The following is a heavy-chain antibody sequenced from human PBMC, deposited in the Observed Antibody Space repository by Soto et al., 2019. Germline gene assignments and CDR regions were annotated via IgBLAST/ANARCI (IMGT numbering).Heavy chain of an antibody. CDR2: IIPIFGTA. J-gene: IGHJ5*02. CDR1: GGTFSSYA. D-gene: IGHD1-20*01. V-gene: IGHV1-69*01. Sequence: QVQLVQSGAEVKKPGSSVKVSCKASGGTFSSYAISWVRQAPGQGLEWMGGIIPIFGTANYAQKFQGRVTITADESTSPAYMELSSLRSEDTAVYYCARAITGIRRWYWFDPWGQGTLVTVSS. CDR3: ARAITGIRRWYWFDP.